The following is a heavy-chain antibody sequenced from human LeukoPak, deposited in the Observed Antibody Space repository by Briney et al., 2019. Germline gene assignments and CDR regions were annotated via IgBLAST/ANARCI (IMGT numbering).Heavy chain of an antibody. D-gene: IGHD3-3*01. CDR2: INWNGGST. Sequence: GGSLRLSCAASGFTFDDYGMSWVRQAPGKGLEWVSGINWNGGSTGYADSVKGRFTISRDNAKNSLYLQMNSLRAEDTALYYCASSRMTIYGVVNDAFDIWGQGTMVTVSS. J-gene: IGHJ3*02. V-gene: IGHV3-20*04. CDR1: GFTFDDYG. CDR3: ASSRMTIYGVVNDAFDI.